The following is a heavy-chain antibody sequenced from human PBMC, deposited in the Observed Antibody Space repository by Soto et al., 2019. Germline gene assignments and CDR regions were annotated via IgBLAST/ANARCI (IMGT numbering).Heavy chain of an antibody. CDR1: GFTFSSYA. J-gene: IGHJ4*02. Sequence: XESLLLSCAASGFTFSSYAMHWVRQAPGKGLEWVAVISYDGSNKYYADSVKGRFTISRDNSKNTLYLQMNSLRAEDTAVYYCARDVYGSGNPPGWGQGTLVTVSS. V-gene: IGHV3-30-3*01. CDR3: ARDVYGSGNPPG. D-gene: IGHD3-10*01. CDR2: ISYDGSNK.